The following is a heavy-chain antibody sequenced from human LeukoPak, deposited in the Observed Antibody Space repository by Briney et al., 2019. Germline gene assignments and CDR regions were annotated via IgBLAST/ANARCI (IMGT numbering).Heavy chain of an antibody. CDR3: ARDPPTRQYTNSFSLDY. Sequence: PGGSLGLSCAASGFTFSSYAMHWVRQAPGKGLQWVAVIWYDGSSKYYADSVKGRFTISRDNSKNTLYLRMNSLRAEDTAVYYCARDPPTRQYTNSFSLDYWGQGTLVTVSS. J-gene: IGHJ4*02. V-gene: IGHV3-33*01. CDR2: IWYDGSSK. D-gene: IGHD6-13*01. CDR1: GFTFSSYA.